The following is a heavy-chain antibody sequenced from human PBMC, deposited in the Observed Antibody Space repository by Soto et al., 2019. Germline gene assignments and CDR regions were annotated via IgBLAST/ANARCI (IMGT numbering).Heavy chain of an antibody. Sequence: SVKVSCKASGGPFSNDIITWVRQAPGQGLEWMGRIIPLLNTATYAQKFQGRLTITADRSTGTAYMELNSLKSEDTAVYYCARVSVVVPAAIPHYYYGMDVWGQGTTVTVSS. CDR1: GGPFSNDI. D-gene: IGHD2-2*02. CDR3: ARVSVVVPAAIPHYYYGMDV. CDR2: IIPLLNTA. J-gene: IGHJ6*02. V-gene: IGHV1-69*08.